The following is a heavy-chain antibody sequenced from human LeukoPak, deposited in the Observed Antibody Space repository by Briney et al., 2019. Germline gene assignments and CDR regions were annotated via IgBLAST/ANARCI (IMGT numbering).Heavy chain of an antibody. CDR1: GYPFTKFY. CDR2: MSPNGDST. D-gene: IGHD6-19*01. J-gene: IGHJ5*02. Sequence: ASVRVSCKASGYPFTKFYMHWVRQAPGHGLEWMGLMSPNGDSTLYSQKFQGRVTMTRDTSTSTDYMELSSLRSEDTAVYYCATDKPDTVKVECSGACYWWFDPWGQGTLVTVSS. CDR3: ATDKPDTVKVECSGACYWWFDP. V-gene: IGHV1-46*01.